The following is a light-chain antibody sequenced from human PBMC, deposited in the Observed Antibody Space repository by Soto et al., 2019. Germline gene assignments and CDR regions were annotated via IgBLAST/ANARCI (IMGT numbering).Light chain of an antibody. V-gene: IGKV1-27*01. J-gene: IGKJ1*01. CDR1: QGISSY. Sequence: IRMTQSPSSLSASTGDRVTITCRASQGISSYLAWYQQKPGKAPKLLIYAASTLQSGVPSRFSGSGSGTDFTLTISSLQPEDVATYYCQKYNSAPWTFSQGTKVDI. CDR2: AAS. CDR3: QKYNSAPWT.